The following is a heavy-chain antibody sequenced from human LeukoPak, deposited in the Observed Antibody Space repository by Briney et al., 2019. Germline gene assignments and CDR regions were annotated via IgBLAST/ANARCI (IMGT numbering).Heavy chain of an antibody. CDR1: GFTFSSYG. V-gene: IGHV3-30*02. D-gene: IGHD4-17*01. CDR2: IRHDGNHK. J-gene: IGHJ6*03. CDR3: AKDKNDYGDYYYMDV. Sequence: PGGSLRLSCAASGFTFSSYGMHWVRQAPGKGLEWVAFIRHDGNHKNCADSVKGRFTISRDNSKNTLSLQMNSLGAEDTAVYYCAKDKNDYGDYYYMDVWGKGTTVTVSS.